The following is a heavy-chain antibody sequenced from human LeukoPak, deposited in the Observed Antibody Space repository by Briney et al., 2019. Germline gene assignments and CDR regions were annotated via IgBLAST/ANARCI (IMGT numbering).Heavy chain of an antibody. V-gene: IGHV3-30-3*01. J-gene: IGHJ4*02. D-gene: IGHD6-19*01. CDR1: GFTFSSYA. Sequence: GGSLRLSCAASGFTFSSYAMHWVRQAPGKGLEWVAVISYDGSNKYYADSVKGRFTISRDNSKNTLYLQMNSLRAEDTAVYYCARDVSGCYDYWGQGTLVTASS. CDR3: ARDVSGCYDY. CDR2: ISYDGSNK.